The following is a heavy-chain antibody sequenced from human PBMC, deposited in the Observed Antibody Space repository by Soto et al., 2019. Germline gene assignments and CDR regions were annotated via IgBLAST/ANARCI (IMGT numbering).Heavy chain of an antibody. CDR3: AREDMSGTYYFDS. CDR2: VYYSGIT. J-gene: IGHJ4*02. D-gene: IGHD1-26*01. CDR1: GGSVSSQTHF. V-gene: IGHV4-61*01. Sequence: PSETLSLTCSVSGGSVSSQTHFWTWIRQAPGKGLEWIGYVYYSGITNSNPSLKSRVTISADTSNNQISLSLTSVTAADPAVYYCAREDMSGTYYFDSWGQGTLVTVSS.